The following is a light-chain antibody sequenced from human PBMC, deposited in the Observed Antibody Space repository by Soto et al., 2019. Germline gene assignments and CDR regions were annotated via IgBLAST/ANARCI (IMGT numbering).Light chain of an antibody. J-gene: IGLJ1*01. CDR1: SSDVGGYNY. CDR3: GTYEGSNTLL. CDR2: EVS. Sequence: QSVLTQPPSASGSPGQSVTISCTGTSSDVGGYNYVSWYQQHPGKAPKLMISEVSKRPSGVPDRFSGSKSGNTAFLTVSGLQAEDEADYYCGTYEGSNTLLFGTGTKVTVL. V-gene: IGLV2-8*01.